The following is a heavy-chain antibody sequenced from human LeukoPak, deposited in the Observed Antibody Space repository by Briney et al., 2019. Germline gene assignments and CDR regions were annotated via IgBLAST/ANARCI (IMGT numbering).Heavy chain of an antibody. J-gene: IGHJ4*02. CDR1: GGSISSSNW. CDR2: IYHSGST. Sequence: PSETLSLTCAVSGGSISSSNWWSWVRQPPGKGLEWIGEIYHSGSTNYNPSLKSRVTISVDTSKNQFSLKLSSVTAADTAVYYCARGRLGEWEPFDYWGQGTLVTVSS. V-gene: IGHV4-4*02. CDR3: ARGRLGEWEPFDY. D-gene: IGHD1-26*01.